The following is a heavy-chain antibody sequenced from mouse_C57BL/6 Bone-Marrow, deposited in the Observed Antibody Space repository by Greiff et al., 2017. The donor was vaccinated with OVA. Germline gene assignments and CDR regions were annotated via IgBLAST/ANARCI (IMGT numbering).Heavy chain of an antibody. D-gene: IGHD2-1*01. V-gene: IGHV14-4*01. Sequence: EVQLQQSGAELVRPGASVKLSCTASGFNIKDDYMHWVKQRPEQGLEWIGWIDPENGDTEYASKFQGKATITADTSSNTAYLQLSSLTSEDTAVYYCTLDGNSAWFAYWGQGTLVTVSA. CDR1: GFNIKDDY. CDR2: IDPENGDT. J-gene: IGHJ3*01. CDR3: TLDGNSAWFAY.